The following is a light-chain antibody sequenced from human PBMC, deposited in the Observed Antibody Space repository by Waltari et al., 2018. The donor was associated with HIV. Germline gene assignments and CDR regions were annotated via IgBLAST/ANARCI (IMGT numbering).Light chain of an antibody. V-gene: IGLV1-44*01. Sequence: QSVLTQPPSASGTPGQRVTISCSGSGSDFARKTINWYQQLPGAAPKLHIYSNDQRPSRVPDRFSGSKSGTSASLAISGLQSDDETTYYCAIWDGSQNGPVFGGGTKLTVL. J-gene: IGLJ2*01. CDR2: SND. CDR1: GSDFARKT. CDR3: AIWDGSQNGPV.